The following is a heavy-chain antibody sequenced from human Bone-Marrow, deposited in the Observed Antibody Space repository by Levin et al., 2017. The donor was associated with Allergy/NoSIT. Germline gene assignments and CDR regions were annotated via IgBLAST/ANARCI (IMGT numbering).Heavy chain of an antibody. V-gene: IGHV4-38-2*01. Sequence: SQTLSLTCAVSGYSITISYYWGWIRQPPGTGLEWIGIIYQSGTTYYNPSLKSRVTISVDTSKNQFSLKLSSLTAADTAVYYCARLVVGYCSSSSGPGRFDPWGQGTRVSVSS. J-gene: IGHJ5*02. D-gene: IGHD2-2*01. CDR1: GYSITISYY. CDR2: IYQSGTT. CDR3: ARLVVGYCSSSSGPGRFDP.